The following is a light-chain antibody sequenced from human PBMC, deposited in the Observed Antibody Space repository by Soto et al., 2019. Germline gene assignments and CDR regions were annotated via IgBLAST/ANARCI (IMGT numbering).Light chain of an antibody. J-gene: IGLJ2*01. CDR1: NTDLSNYDS. V-gene: IGLV2-14*03. CDR3: DSSSGTSTWL. CDR2: DVT. Sequence: QSVLTQPASVSGFLGQSIHISCTGANTDLSNYDSVSWYQQRPGNAPKLILFDVTTRHSGISARFSGSKSGTAASLTMSLLDADDESFYHCDSSSGTSTWLFSGGTMVTVL.